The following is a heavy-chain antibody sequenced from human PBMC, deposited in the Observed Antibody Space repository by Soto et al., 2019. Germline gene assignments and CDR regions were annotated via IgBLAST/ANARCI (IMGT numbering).Heavy chain of an antibody. CDR1: GGSISSGGYY. Sequence: SETLSLTCTVSGGSISSGGYYWSWIRQHPGKGLEWIGYIYYSGSTYYNPSLKSRVTISVDTSKNQFSLKLSSVTAADTAVYYCARDWLRDAFDIWGQGTMVTVSS. J-gene: IGHJ3*02. D-gene: IGHD5-12*01. CDR3: ARDWLRDAFDI. V-gene: IGHV4-31*03. CDR2: IYYSGST.